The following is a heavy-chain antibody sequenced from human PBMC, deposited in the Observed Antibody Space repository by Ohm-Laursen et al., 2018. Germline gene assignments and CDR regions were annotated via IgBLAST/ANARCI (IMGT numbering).Heavy chain of an antibody. J-gene: IGHJ4*02. CDR1: GFTFSDYY. D-gene: IGHD6-19*01. CDR3: AREAAVASIDY. Sequence: SLRLSCTTSGFTFSDYYMSWIRQAPGKGLEWVSYISSSGSTIYYADSVKGRFTISRDNAKNSLYLQMNSLRAEDTAVYYCAREAAVASIDYWGQGTLVTVSS. CDR2: ISSSGSTI. V-gene: IGHV3-11*01.